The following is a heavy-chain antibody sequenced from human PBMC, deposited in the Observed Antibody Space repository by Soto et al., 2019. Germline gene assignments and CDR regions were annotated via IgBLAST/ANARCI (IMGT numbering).Heavy chain of an antibody. D-gene: IGHD3-3*01. Sequence: QLHLVQSGAVVKKPGASVTVSCSASGYPVTAYYMHWVRQAPGRGLEWMGGINPATGAAKYTQTFPGRATMTRDPATSTDFMELRGLTSEDTAVFYCARRGGVGVAGSAAFDMWGQGTLVTVSS. V-gene: IGHV1-2*02. CDR2: INPATGAA. CDR3: ARRGGVGVAGSAAFDM. J-gene: IGHJ3*02. CDR1: GYPVTAYY.